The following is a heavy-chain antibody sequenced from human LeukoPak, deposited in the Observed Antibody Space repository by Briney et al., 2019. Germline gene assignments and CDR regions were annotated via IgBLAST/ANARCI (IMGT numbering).Heavy chain of an antibody. J-gene: IGHJ5*02. CDR2: LNPNSGVT. CDR3: ARELIEDQNWFDP. CDR1: GYTFTDYF. Sequence: ASVKVSCKASGYTFTDYFIHWVRQAPGRGLEWMGWLNPNSGVTKYAQKFQGRVIMTRDTSISTAYMDLSGLRYDDTAVYFCARELIEDQNWFDPWGQGTLVTVSS. D-gene: IGHD2/OR15-2a*01. V-gene: IGHV1-2*02.